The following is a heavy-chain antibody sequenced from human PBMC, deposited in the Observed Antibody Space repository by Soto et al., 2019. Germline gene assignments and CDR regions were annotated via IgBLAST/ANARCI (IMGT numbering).Heavy chain of an antibody. CDR1: GFIFENSG. CDR3: VKAGVRHLIVEVPVYFDI. V-gene: IGHV3-9*01. Sequence: EVQLVESGGGLVQPGRSLRLSCAASGFIFENSGMHWVRQAPGKGLEWVSGISWNSGNIGYADSVKGRFSISRDNAKKSLYLQMNSLRPDDTAFYFCVKAGVRHLIVEVPVYFDIWGLGTLVTVSS. D-gene: IGHD2-21*01. J-gene: IGHJ4*02. CDR2: ISWNSGNI.